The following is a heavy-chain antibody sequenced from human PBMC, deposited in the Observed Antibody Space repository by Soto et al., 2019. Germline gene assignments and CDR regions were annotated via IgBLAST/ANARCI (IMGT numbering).Heavy chain of an antibody. CDR2: IYYSGST. CDR3: ARQRDGYNYRYFDY. CDR1: GGSISSGGYY. V-gene: IGHV4-31*03. Sequence: QVQLQESGPGLVKPSQTLSLTCTISGGSISSGGYYWSWIRQHPGKGLEWIGYIYYSGSTYYNPSLKSRVTISVDTSKNQFALKLRSVTAADTAVYYCARQRDGYNYRYFDYWGQGTLVTVYS. J-gene: IGHJ4*02. D-gene: IGHD5-12*01.